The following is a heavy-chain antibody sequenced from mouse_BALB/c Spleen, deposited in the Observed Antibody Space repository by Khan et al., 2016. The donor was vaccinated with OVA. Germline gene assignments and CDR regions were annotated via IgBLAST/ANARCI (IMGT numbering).Heavy chain of an antibody. D-gene: IGHD1-1*01. Sequence: EVKLLESGGDLVKPGGSLKLSCAASGFTFSTYVMSCVLQTPDKRLGWVATISGGGGFTYYIDSVKGGFTISRDKAKNTLYLQIRSLKSEDKARDYCGGIAYYYNSGGFAYWGQGTLVTVPA. J-gene: IGHJ3*01. CDR1: GFTFSTYV. CDR3: GGIAYYYNSGGFAY. CDR2: ISGGGGFT. V-gene: IGHV5-6*01.